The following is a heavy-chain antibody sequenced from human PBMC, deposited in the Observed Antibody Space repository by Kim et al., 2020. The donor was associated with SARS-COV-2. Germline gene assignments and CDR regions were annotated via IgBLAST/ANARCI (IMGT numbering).Heavy chain of an antibody. V-gene: IGHV4-59*13. J-gene: IGHJ6*02. D-gene: IGHD6-13*01. CDR2: IYYSGST. CDR3: ARDGVGAAAGRPYDYYYGIDV. Sequence: SETLSLTCTVSGGSISSYYWSWIRQPPGKGLEWIGYIYYSGSTNYNPSLKSRVTISVDTSKNQFSLKLSSVTAADTAVNYCARDGVGAAAGRPYDYYYGIDVWGQGTTVTVSS. CDR1: GGSISSYY.